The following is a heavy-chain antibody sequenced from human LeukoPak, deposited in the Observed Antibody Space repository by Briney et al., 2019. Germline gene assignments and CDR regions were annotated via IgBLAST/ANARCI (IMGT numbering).Heavy chain of an antibody. J-gene: IGHJ4*02. Sequence: GGSLRLSCAVSGFTFSGFWMSWSRQAPGKGLGWVTSINSDGSEGYYADVVKGRFTISRDNAKNSLYLQINSLRAEDTAVYYCARGGHYYYDSSGYLFDYWGQGTLVTVSS. V-gene: IGHV3-7*03. CDR1: GFTFSGFW. CDR3: ARGGHYYYDSSGYLFDY. CDR2: INSDGSEG. D-gene: IGHD3-22*01.